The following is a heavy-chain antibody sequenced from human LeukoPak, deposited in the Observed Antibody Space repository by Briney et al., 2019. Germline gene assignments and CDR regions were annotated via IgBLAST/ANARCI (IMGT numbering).Heavy chain of an antibody. Sequence: GGSLRLSCEASGFTFSSYGMHWVRQAPGKGLEWVAVISYDGSNKYYADSVKGLFTISRDNSKNTLYLQMNSLRTEDTAVYYCARTRAAAGYSSFWFDPWGQGTLVTVSS. V-gene: IGHV3-30*03. D-gene: IGHD6-13*01. CDR3: ARTRAAAGYSSFWFDP. CDR1: GFTFSSYG. J-gene: IGHJ5*02. CDR2: ISYDGSNK.